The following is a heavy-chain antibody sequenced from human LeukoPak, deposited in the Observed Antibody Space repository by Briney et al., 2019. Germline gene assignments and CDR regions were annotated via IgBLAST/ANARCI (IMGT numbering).Heavy chain of an antibody. V-gene: IGHV3-23*01. D-gene: IGHD2-2*01. CDR3: ARVKDCSSTSCSDYYYYYMDV. J-gene: IGHJ6*03. CDR1: GFTFSNYA. CDR2: ISGSGGNT. Sequence: PGGSLRLSCAASGFTFSNYAMSWVRQAPGKGLEWVSTISGSGGNTYYADSVKGRFTISRDNSRNTLFLQMSSLRADDTAVYYCARVKDCSSTSCSDYYYYYMDVWGKGTTVTVSS.